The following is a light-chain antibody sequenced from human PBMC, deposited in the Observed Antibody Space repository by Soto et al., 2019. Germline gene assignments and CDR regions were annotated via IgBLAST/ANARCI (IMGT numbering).Light chain of an antibody. V-gene: IGKV3-15*01. J-gene: IGKJ4*01. CDR3: QQYSDYSAHGLT. CDR2: GAS. CDR1: QSVASY. Sequence: EIVLTQSPATLSVSPGERATLSCRASQSVASYLAWYHQKPGQAPRLLIYGASTRATGVPARFSGSGSGTEFTLTISSLQSEDFAVYYCQQYSDYSAHGLTFGGGTKVAIK.